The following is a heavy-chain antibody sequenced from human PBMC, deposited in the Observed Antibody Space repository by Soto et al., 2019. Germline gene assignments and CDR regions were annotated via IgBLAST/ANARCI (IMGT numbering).Heavy chain of an antibody. Sequence: GASVKVSCKASGYTFTSYAMHWVRQAPGQRLEWMGWINAGNGNTKYSQKFQGRVTITADESTSTAYMELSSLRSEDTAVYYCAIVVGRLRFLEWFQAYYYGMDVWGQGTTVTVSS. V-gene: IGHV1-3*01. CDR1: GYTFTSYA. CDR2: INAGNGNT. D-gene: IGHD3-3*01. J-gene: IGHJ6*02. CDR3: AIVVGRLRFLEWFQAYYYGMDV.